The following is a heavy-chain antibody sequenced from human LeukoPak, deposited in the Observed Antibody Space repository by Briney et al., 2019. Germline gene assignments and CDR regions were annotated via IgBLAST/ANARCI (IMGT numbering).Heavy chain of an antibody. Sequence: GGSLRLSCAASGFTFSAHWMTWGRQAPGKGLEWVAQIKQDGSEKYYADSVKGRFTISRDKAKNTLFLQMSSLRTEDTAVYYCARQGFVATYGVDVWGQGTTVTVSS. CDR3: ARQGFVATYGVDV. J-gene: IGHJ6*02. V-gene: IGHV3-7*05. CDR2: IKQDGSEK. CDR1: GFTFSAHW.